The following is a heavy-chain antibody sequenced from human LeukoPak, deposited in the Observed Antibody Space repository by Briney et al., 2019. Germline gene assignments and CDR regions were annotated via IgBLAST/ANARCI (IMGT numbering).Heavy chain of an antibody. CDR1: GFTFGGYA. Sequence: GGSLRLSCAASGFTFGGYAMNWVRQAPGKGLEWVSTISESGGSTYYADSVKGRFTISRDKSKNTLYLQMNSLRVEDTAMYYCARGDPFPSWGQGTLVTVSS. D-gene: IGHD3-16*01. J-gene: IGHJ5*02. V-gene: IGHV3-23*01. CDR2: ISESGGST. CDR3: ARGDPFPS.